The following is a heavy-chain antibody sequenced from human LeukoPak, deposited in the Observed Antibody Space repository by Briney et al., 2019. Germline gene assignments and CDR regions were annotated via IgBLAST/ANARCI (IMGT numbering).Heavy chain of an antibody. CDR1: GFNFNNAW. Sequence: HAGGSLRLSCAASGFNFNNAWMTWVRQAPGKGLEWVSVLYSGGSTYYADSVKGRFTISRDNSNDALYLQMNSLRTEDTALYYCAKADCSSSSCYTVDFWGQGTLVTVSA. J-gene: IGHJ4*02. V-gene: IGHV3-53*05. CDR2: LYSGGST. CDR3: AKADCSSSSCYTVDF. D-gene: IGHD2-2*02.